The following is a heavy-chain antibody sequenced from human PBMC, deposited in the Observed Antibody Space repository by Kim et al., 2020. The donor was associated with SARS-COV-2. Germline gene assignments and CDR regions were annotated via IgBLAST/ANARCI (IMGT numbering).Heavy chain of an antibody. V-gene: IGHV5-51*01. D-gene: IGHD1-1*01. J-gene: IGHJ3*02. CDR3: ARAQQPEPAFDI. Sequence: RYRPSFQGQVTISADKSISTAYLQWSSLKASDTAMYYCARAQQPEPAFDIWGQGTMVTVSS.